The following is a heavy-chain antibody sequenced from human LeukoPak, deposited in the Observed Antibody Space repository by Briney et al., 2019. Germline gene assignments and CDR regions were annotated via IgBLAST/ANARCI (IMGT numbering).Heavy chain of an antibody. D-gene: IGHD2-21*02. CDR1: GGSINYDY. CDR3: ATLRGASTAVFDS. Sequence: PSETLSLTCTVSGGSINYDYWSWIRQSPGKRLEWIGYIHYSGATNYSPSLNSRVTISVDTSKNQFSLKLSSVTAADSALYYCATLRGASTAVFDSWGQGTLVTVSS. CDR2: IHYSGAT. J-gene: IGHJ4*02. V-gene: IGHV4-59*08.